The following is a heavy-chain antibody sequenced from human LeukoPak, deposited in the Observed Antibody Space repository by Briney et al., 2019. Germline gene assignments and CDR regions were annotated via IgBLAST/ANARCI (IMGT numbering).Heavy chain of an antibody. D-gene: IGHD2-21*01. V-gene: IGHV1-2*06. J-gene: IGHJ5*02. Sequence: GASVEVSCKAFGYTFTGYYIHWVRRAPGQGLEWMGRINPNNGATNYAQKFQGRVTVTRDTSISIVYMELRRLRSDDTAVYYCARDLKYQLLLGWFDPWGQGSLVTVSS. CDR3: ARDLKYQLLLGWFDP. CDR1: GYTFTGYY. CDR2: INPNNGAT.